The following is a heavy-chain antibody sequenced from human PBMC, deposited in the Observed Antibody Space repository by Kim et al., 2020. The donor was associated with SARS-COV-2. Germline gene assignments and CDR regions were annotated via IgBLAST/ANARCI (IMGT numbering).Heavy chain of an antibody. Sequence: GGSLRLSCVASGISFSKYWMTWVRQAPGKGLEWVANVKQDGSEKYYVDSVKGRFTISRDNAKKSVFLQMNSLSVEDTAVYYCARDGGLGSAYDPHYYYYGMDVWGQGTTVTVSS. CDR3: ARDGGLGSAYDPHYYYYGMDV. V-gene: IGHV3-7*01. CDR1: GISFSKYW. CDR2: VKQDGSEK. J-gene: IGHJ6*02. D-gene: IGHD5-12*01.